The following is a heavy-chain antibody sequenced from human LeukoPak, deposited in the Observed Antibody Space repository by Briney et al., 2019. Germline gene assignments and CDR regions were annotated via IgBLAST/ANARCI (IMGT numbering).Heavy chain of an antibody. V-gene: IGHV3-66*01. CDR2: IYSGGST. Sequence: PGGSLRLSCADSGFTFSSYWMHWVRQVPGKGLVWVSRIYSGGSTYYADSVKGRFTISRDNSKNTLYLQMNSLRAEDTAVYYCAREDDYYYYGMDVWGQGTTVTVSS. CDR3: AREDDYYYYGMDV. CDR1: GFTFSSYW. J-gene: IGHJ6*02.